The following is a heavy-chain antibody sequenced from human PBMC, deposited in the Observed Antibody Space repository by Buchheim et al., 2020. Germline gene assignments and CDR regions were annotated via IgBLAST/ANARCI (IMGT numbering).Heavy chain of an antibody. CDR2: ISGSSGGT. J-gene: IGHJ4*02. D-gene: IGHD6-13*01. V-gene: IGHV3-23*01. CDR1: GFTFSSYP. CDR3: AKIIIGAGTAY. Sequence: EVQLLESGGDLVQPGGSLRLSCAAFGFTFSSYPMTWVRQAPGKGLEWVSSISGSSGGTYYADSVKGRFTISRDNSKNTLYLQMNSLRAEDTAVYYCAKIIIGAGTAYWGQGTL.